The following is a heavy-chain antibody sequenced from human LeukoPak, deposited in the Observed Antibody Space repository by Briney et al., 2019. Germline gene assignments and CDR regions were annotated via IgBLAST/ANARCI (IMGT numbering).Heavy chain of an antibody. CDR2: INTDGRTT. Sequence: SGGSLRLSCAASGFTFSSYWMHWVRQAPGKGLVWVSRINTDGRTTYYADSVKGRFTISRDNSKNTLYLQMNSLRAEDTALYYCAKSIEGSGSYYNSYFDYWGQGALVTVSS. V-gene: IGHV3-74*01. CDR1: GFTFSSYW. D-gene: IGHD3-10*01. J-gene: IGHJ4*02. CDR3: AKSIEGSGSYYNSYFDY.